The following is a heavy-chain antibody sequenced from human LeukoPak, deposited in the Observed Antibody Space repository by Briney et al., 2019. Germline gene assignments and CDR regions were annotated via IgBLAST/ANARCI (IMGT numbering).Heavy chain of an antibody. V-gene: IGHV3-30-3*01. Sequence: GGSLRLTCAASGFTFSSYAMHWVRQAPGKGLEWVAVISYDGSNKYYADSVKGRFTISRDNSKNTLYLQMNSLRAEDTAVYYCASSLWFGEFNDPWGQGTLVTVSS. J-gene: IGHJ5*02. CDR3: ASSLWFGEFNDP. CDR1: GFTFSSYA. D-gene: IGHD3-10*01. CDR2: ISYDGSNK.